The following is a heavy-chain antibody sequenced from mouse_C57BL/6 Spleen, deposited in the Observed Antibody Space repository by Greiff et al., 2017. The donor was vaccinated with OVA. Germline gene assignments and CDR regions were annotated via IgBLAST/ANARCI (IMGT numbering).Heavy chain of an antibody. CDR3: ARANWDVGYFDY. CDR1: GFTFSSYA. V-gene: IGHV5-4*01. Sequence: EVQLVESGGGLVKPGGSLKLSCAASGFTFSSYAMSWVRQTPEKRLEWVATISDGGSYTYYPDNVKGRFTISRDNAKNNLYLQMSHLKSEDTAMYYCARANWDVGYFDYWGQGTTLTVSS. D-gene: IGHD4-1*01. J-gene: IGHJ2*01. CDR2: ISDGGSYT.